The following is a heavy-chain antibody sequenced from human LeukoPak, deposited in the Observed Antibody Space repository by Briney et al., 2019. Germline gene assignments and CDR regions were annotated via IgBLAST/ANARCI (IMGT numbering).Heavy chain of an antibody. CDR1: GGSISSGGYY. V-gene: IGHV4-30-2*01. D-gene: IGHD5-18*01. CDR3: ARAVGRYWDTAMKNFDY. CDR2: IYHSGST. Sequence: SETLSLTCTVSGGSISSGGYYWSWIRQPPGKGLEWIGYIYHSGSTYYNPSLKSRVTISVDRSKNQFSLKLSSVTAADTAVYYCARAVGRYWDTAMKNFDYWGQGALVTVSS. J-gene: IGHJ4*02.